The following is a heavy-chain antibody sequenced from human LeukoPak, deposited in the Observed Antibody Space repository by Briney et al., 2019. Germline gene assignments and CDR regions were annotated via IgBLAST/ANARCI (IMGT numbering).Heavy chain of an antibody. V-gene: IGHV3-23*01. J-gene: IGHJ4*02. Sequence: GGSLRLSCAASGFTFSNYAMSWVRQAPGKGLEWVSTITDSGGTTFYADSVEGRFTISRDNFKNTVYLQMNSLRAEDTAVYYCAKLWRGSHPRYFDHWGQGTLVTVSS. CDR3: AKLWRGSHPRYFDH. D-gene: IGHD1-26*01. CDR2: ITDSGGTT. CDR1: GFTFSNYA.